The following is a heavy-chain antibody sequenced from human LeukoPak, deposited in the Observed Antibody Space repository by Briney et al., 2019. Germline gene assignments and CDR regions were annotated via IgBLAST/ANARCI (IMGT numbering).Heavy chain of an antibody. D-gene: IGHD3-3*01. V-gene: IGHV1-46*01. CDR2: INPLGGST. J-gene: IGHJ4*02. CDR3: ARVHDFWSGLFDY. CDR1: GYTFTSYY. Sequence: ASVKVSCKASGYTFTSYYIHWVRQAPGQGLEWMGIINPLGGSTTYAHKFQDRATMTRDTSTSTVYMELSTLRSEDTAVYYCARVHDFWSGLFDYWGQGTLVTVSS.